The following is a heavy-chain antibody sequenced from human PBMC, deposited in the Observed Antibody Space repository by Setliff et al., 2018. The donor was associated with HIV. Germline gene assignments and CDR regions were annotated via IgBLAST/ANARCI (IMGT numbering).Heavy chain of an antibody. Sequence: PSETLSLTCAVYGGSVSGYYWSWIRQPPGKGLEWIGEIDHSGSTNYNPSLKSRVTISVDTSKNQFSLKVSSMTAADTAVYYCARNSKNWNYPVEYYDYYMDVWGTGTTVTVSS. CDR1: GGSVSGYY. D-gene: IGHD1-7*01. V-gene: IGHV4-34*01. CDR3: ARNSKNWNYPVEYYDYYMDV. CDR2: IDHSGST. J-gene: IGHJ6*03.